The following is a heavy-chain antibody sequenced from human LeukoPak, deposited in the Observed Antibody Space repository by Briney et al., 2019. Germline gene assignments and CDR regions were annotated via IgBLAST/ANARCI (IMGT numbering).Heavy chain of an antibody. V-gene: IGHV1-2*02. CDR2: INPNSGDT. CDR3: ARDLYSSGWTDAFDI. Sequence: ASVKVSCKASGYTFTGYYMHWVRQAPGQGLEWTGWINPNSGDTNYPQKFQGRVSMTRDTSINTAYMELSRLTSDDTAVYYCARDLYSSGWTDAFDIWGQGTMVTVSS. D-gene: IGHD6-19*01. J-gene: IGHJ3*02. CDR1: GYTFTGYY.